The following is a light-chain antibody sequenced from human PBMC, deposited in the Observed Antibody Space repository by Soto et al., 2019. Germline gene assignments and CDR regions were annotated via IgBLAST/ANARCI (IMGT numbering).Light chain of an antibody. CDR3: QHYNSYSEA. J-gene: IGKJ1*01. CDR1: QGIRSE. CDR2: KAS. Sequence: IQMTQSPSSLSASVVDRVTITFRASQGIRSELGWYQQKPGKAPKLLIYKASTLKSGVPSRFSGSGSGTEFTLTISSLQPDDFATYYCQHYNSYSEAFGQGTKVDIK. V-gene: IGKV1-5*03.